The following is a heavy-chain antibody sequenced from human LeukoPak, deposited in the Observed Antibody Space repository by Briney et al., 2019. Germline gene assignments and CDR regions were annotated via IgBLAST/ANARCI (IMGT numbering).Heavy chain of an antibody. CDR2: IGGGADST. Sequence: GSLRLSCAASGFTFSSYAMSWVRQAPGKGLEWVSAIGGGADSTYYVDSVKGRFTISRDNSKNTLYLQMNSLRAEDTAVYYRARYSSGWPCDYWGQGTLVTVSS. CDR1: GFTFSSYA. J-gene: IGHJ4*02. D-gene: IGHD6-19*01. CDR3: ARYSSGWPCDY. V-gene: IGHV3-23*01.